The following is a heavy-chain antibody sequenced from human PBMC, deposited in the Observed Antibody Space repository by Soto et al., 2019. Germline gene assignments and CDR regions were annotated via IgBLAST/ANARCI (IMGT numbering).Heavy chain of an antibody. J-gene: IGHJ6*02. CDR1: GYTFTRYD. CDR3: AKHNTSVFGMDV. Sequence: ASVKVSCKASGYTFTRYDINWVRQAPGQGLEWMGWMSPNTGKTVYAQKFQGRISLTRDTSINTAYMELSSLRSEDSALYYCAKHNTSVFGMDVWGQGTTVTVSS. D-gene: IGHD1-20*01. V-gene: IGHV1-8*01. CDR2: MSPNTGKT.